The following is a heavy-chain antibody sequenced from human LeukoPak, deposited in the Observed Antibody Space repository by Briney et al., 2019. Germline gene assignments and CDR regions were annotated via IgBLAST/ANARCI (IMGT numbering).Heavy chain of an antibody. CDR1: GGTFSSYA. V-gene: IGHV1-69*05. CDR2: IIPIFGTA. CDR3: AVGALSYGLEGQSD. D-gene: IGHD5-18*01. Sequence: SVEVSCKASGGTFSSYAISWVRQAPGQGLEWMGRIIPIFGTANYAQKFQGRVTITTDESTSTAYMELSSLRSEDTAVYYCAVGALSYGLEGQSDWGQGTLVTVSS. J-gene: IGHJ1*01.